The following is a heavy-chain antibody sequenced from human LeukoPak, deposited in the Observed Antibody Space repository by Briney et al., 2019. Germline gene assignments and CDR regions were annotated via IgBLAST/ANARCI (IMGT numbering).Heavy chain of an antibody. V-gene: IGHV4-39*07. J-gene: IGHJ5*02. CDR2: IYYSGST. D-gene: IGHD2-2*01. Sequence: SETLSLTCTVSGGSISSSSYYWGWIRQPPGKGLEWIGSIYYSGSTYYNPSLKSRVTISVDTSKNQFSLKLSSVTAADTAVYYCARYAYGEGDNRFDPWGQGTLVTVSS. CDR3: ARYAYGEGDNRFDP. CDR1: GGSISSSSYY.